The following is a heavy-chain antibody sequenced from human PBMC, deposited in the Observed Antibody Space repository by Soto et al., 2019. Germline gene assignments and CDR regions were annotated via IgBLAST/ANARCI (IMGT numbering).Heavy chain of an antibody. D-gene: IGHD3-9*01. Sequence: GESLKISCKGSGYSFTSYWIGWVRQMPGKGLEWMGIIYPGDSDTRYSPSFQGQVTISADKSISTAYLQWSSLKASDTAMYYCARQAEYYDILTGHTNYYYYGMDVWGQGPTVTVSS. CDR1: GYSFTSYW. CDR3: ARQAEYYDILTGHTNYYYYGMDV. CDR2: IYPGDSDT. V-gene: IGHV5-51*01. J-gene: IGHJ6*02.